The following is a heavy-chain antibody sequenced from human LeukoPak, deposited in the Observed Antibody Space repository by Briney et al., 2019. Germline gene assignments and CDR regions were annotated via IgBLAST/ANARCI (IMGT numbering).Heavy chain of an antibody. D-gene: IGHD3-3*01. CDR1: GFTVSSNY. Sequence: GGSLRLSCAASGFTVSSNYMSWVRQAPGKGLEWVSVIYRGGSTYYADSVKGRFTISRDNSKNTLYLQMNSLRAEDTAVYYCARGDDFWSEVDYWGQGTLVTVSS. CDR2: IYRGGST. J-gene: IGHJ4*02. V-gene: IGHV3-53*05. CDR3: ARGDDFWSEVDY.